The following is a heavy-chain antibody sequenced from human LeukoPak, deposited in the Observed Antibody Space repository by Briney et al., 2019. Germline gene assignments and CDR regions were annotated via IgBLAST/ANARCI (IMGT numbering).Heavy chain of an antibody. Sequence: GGSLRLSCAASGFTFSSYSMNWVRQAPGKGLEWVSSISSSSSYIYYADSVKGRFTISRDNAKNSLYLQMSSLRAEDTAVYYCARGRGGYYFDYWGQGTLVTVSS. D-gene: IGHD3-16*01. CDR3: ARGRGGYYFDY. V-gene: IGHV3-21*01. CDR2: ISSSSSYI. J-gene: IGHJ4*02. CDR1: GFTFSSYS.